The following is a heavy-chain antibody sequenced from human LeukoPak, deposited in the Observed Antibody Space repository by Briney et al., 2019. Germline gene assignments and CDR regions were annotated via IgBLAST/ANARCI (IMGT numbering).Heavy chain of an antibody. Sequence: PSETLSLTCTLSGDSITSSDHYWVWIRLSPGKGLEWIGSVSHSGNTYYKSSLRSRVTVSLDTSKNEFSLILTSVTAADTAEYYCARHLYYSASAFWYIDLWGRGTLVIVSP. V-gene: IGHV4-39*01. CDR1: GDSITSSDHY. CDR2: VSHSGNT. J-gene: IGHJ2*01. CDR3: ARHLYYSASAFWYIDL. D-gene: IGHD3-10*01.